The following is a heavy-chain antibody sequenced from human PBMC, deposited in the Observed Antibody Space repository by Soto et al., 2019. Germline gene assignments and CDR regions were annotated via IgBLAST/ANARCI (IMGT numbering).Heavy chain of an antibody. CDR1: GYTFTSYG. CDR3: ARDDPYSGSYSYYGIDV. Sequence: ASVKVSCKFSGYTFTSYGISWVRQAPGQGLEWMGWISAYNGNTNYAQKLQGRVTMTTDTSTSTAYMELRSLRSDDTAVYYCARDDPYSGSYSYYGIDVRGKGTTVPVSS. J-gene: IGHJ6*04. CDR2: ISAYNGNT. D-gene: IGHD1-26*01. V-gene: IGHV1-18*04.